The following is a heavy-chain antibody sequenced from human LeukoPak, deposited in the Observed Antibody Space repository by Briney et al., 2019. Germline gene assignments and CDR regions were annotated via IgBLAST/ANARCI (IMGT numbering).Heavy chain of an antibody. CDR1: GGSFSGYH. CDR3: ARGANDSNERAFDY. V-gene: IGHV4-34*01. Sequence: SETLSLTCAVYGGSFSGYHWSWIRQPPGKGLEWIGEINHSGSTNYNPSLKSRVTISVDTSKNQFSLKLSSVTAADTAVYYCARGANDSNERAFDYWGQGTLVTVSS. CDR2: INHSGST. D-gene: IGHD1-1*01. J-gene: IGHJ4*02.